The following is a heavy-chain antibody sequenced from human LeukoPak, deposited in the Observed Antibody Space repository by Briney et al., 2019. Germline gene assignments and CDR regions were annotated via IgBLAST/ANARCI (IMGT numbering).Heavy chain of an antibody. CDR1: GYAFTSYD. Sequence: ASVKVSCTASGYAFTSYDINWVRQATGQGLEWMGWMNPNSGNTAYAHKHQRRDNMTRNTSITTPHMELSSLRSEDAAVYYCARVGSSLDFDYWGQGTLVTVSS. V-gene: IGHV1-8*01. CDR2: MNPNSGNT. D-gene: IGHD1-26*01. J-gene: IGHJ4*02. CDR3: ARVGSSLDFDY.